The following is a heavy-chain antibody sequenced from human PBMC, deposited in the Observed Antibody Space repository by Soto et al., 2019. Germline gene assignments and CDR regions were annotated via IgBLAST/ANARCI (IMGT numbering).Heavy chain of an antibody. CDR3: AVRNWGCSSSSCCVRGAFDI. J-gene: IGHJ3*02. CDR1: GFTFSIYA. Sequence: EVQLLESGGGLVQPGGSLSLSCAASGFTFSIYAMSWVRQAPGKGLEWVSGISSSGGTTYSADSVKGRFTNSRDNSNNILYLQISNLGAGDTALYFCAVRNWGCSSSSCCVRGAFDIWGQGTMVTV. V-gene: IGHV3-23*01. CDR2: ISSSGGTT. D-gene: IGHD2-2*01.